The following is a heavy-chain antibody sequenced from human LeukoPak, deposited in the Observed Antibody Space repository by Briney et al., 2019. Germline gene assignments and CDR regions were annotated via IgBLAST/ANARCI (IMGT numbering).Heavy chain of an antibody. D-gene: IGHD6-13*01. Sequence: GESLRLSCAVSGFTFSTYWMTWVRQAPGKGLEWVANIREDGSVRYNVDSVKGRFTISRDNAENSLYLQMNSLRAEDTAVYYCARDPGISAAGTVGYFDYWGQGTLVTVSS. V-gene: IGHV3-7*01. J-gene: IGHJ4*02. CDR2: IREDGSVR. CDR3: ARDPGISAAGTVGYFDY. CDR1: GFTFSTYW.